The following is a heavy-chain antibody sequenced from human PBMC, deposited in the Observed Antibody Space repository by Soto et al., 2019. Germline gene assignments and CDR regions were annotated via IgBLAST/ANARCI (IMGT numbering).Heavy chain of an antibody. J-gene: IGHJ4*02. CDR2: IYWDDDK. CDR1: GFSLSTSGVG. D-gene: IGHD3-22*01. Sequence: ESGPTLVNPTQTLTLTCTFSGFSLSTSGVGVGWIRQPPGKALEWLALIYWDDDKRYSPSLKSRLTITKDTSKNQVVLTMTNMDPVDTATYYCARIRYYDSSGYYAFDYWGQGTLVTAPQ. V-gene: IGHV2-5*02. CDR3: ARIRYYDSSGYYAFDY.